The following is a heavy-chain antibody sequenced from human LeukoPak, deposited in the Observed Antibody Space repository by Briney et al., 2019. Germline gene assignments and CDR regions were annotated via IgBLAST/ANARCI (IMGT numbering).Heavy chain of an antibody. D-gene: IGHD3-22*01. J-gene: IGHJ4*02. CDR2: ISAYNGNT. CDR3: ATSSGYYSEDFDY. V-gene: IGHV1-18*01. CDR1: GYTFTSYR. Sequence: EASVKISCKASGYTFTSYRISWVRQAPGQGLEWMGWISAYNGNTNYAQKLQGRVTMTTDTSTSTAYMELRSLRSDDTAVYYCATSSGYYSEDFDYWGQGTLVTVSS.